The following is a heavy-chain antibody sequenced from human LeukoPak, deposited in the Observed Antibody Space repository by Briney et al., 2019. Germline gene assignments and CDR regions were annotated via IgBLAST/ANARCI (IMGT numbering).Heavy chain of an antibody. CDR1: GFTFSSYG. Sequence: GGSLRLSCAASGFTFSSYGMHWVRQAPGKGLEWVAVIWYDGSNKYYADSVKGRFTISRDNSKNTLYLQMNSLRAEDTAVYYCARDALDIVVVPAAIWAPRHDAFDIWGQGTMVTVSS. V-gene: IGHV3-33*01. J-gene: IGHJ3*02. CDR2: IWYDGSNK. CDR3: ARDALDIVVVPAAIWAPRHDAFDI. D-gene: IGHD2-2*02.